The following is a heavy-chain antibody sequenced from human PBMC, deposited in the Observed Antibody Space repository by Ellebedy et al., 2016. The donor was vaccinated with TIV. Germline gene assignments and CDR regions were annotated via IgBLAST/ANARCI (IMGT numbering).Heavy chain of an antibody. V-gene: IGHV1-8*01. CDR1: GYTFTSYD. CDR2: MNPNSGNT. Sequence: ASVKVSCXASGYTFTSYDINWVRQATGQGLEWMGWMNPNSGNTGYAQKFQGRVTMTRNTSISTAYMELSSLRSDDTAVYYCARDSGQVSPPDYWGQGTLVTVSS. J-gene: IGHJ4*02. CDR3: ARDSGQVSPPDY. D-gene: IGHD2-21*01.